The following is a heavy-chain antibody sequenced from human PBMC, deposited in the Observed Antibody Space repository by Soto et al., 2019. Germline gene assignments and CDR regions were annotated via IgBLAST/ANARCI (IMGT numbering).Heavy chain of an antibody. CDR3: AIEGHPLNWFDP. V-gene: IGHV3-48*01. CDR2: ISSSSSTI. Sequence: EVQLVESGGGLVQPGGSLRLSCAASGFTFSSYSMNWVRQAPGKGLECVSYISSSSSTIYYADSVKGRFTISRDNAKHSRDLQMNSLRAEDTAVYYSAIEGHPLNWFDPWGQGPLVTVSS. J-gene: IGHJ5*02. CDR1: GFTFSSYS.